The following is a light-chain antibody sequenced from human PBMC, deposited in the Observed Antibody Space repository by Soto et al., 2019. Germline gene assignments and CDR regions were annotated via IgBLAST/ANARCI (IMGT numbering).Light chain of an antibody. Sequence: DIVLTQSPGTLSSSPGERNILSCRASQTVNNNYLAWCQQKNGQAPRXXIYGASRRATGIPDRFSGSASGTDFTINISRLEPEDGEVYFGQQYSDLPMTFGQGTRLEIK. V-gene: IGKV3-20*01. J-gene: IGKJ5*01. CDR1: QTVNNNY. CDR3: QQYSDLPMT. CDR2: GAS.